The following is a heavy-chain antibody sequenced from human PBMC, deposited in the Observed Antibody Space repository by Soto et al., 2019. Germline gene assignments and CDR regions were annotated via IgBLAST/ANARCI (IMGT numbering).Heavy chain of an antibody. J-gene: IGHJ6*02. Sequence: GGSLRLSCVVSGSTCDEHAMHWVRQVPGEGLEWVSGVYCKGDSKGYADSVKGRFTISKDNAKNSLYLQMHSLRVEDTAVYYCVKDMTPGGADVWGQGTTVTVSS. V-gene: IGHV3-9*01. CDR2: VYCKGDSK. CDR1: GSTCDEHA. CDR3: VKDMTPGGADV. D-gene: IGHD4-17*01.